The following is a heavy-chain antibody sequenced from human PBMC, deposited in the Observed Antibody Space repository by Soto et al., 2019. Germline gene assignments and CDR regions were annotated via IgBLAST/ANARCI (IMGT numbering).Heavy chain of an antibody. D-gene: IGHD2-2*01. CDR2: IFYTGTT. J-gene: IGHJ5*02. CDR3: ARLVVVAPVANA. CDR1: GGSISYNSYY. V-gene: IGHV4-39*02. Sequence: SETLSLTCSVSGGSISYNSYYWGWIRQPPGKGLEWVGGIFYTGTTYYSPSLKDRVTISVDTSKNSFSLNLTSVTAAATAVYFCARLVVVAPVANAWGQGTPVTVSS.